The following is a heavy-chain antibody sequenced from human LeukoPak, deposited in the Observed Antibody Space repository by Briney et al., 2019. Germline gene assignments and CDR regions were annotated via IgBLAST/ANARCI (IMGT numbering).Heavy chain of an antibody. J-gene: IGHJ4*02. Sequence: GGSLRLSCAASGFTFSNSLMHWVRQVPGKELVWVARIDTDGSTTHYADSVKGRFTISRDNAKNTLHLQMNSLRAEDTAVYYCARDRDGYNYWGQGTLVTVSS. D-gene: IGHD5-24*01. CDR1: GFTFSNSL. V-gene: IGHV3-74*01. CDR3: ARDRDGYNY. CDR2: IDTDGSTT.